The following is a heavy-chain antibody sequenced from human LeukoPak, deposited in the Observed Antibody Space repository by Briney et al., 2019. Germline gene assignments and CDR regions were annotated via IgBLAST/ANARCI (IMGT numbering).Heavy chain of an antibody. CDR1: GFTFSSYA. CDR2: ISGSGGST. J-gene: IGHJ4*02. CDR3: AKDGGRIVVVITTYFDY. V-gene: IGHV3-23*01. D-gene: IGHD3-22*01. Sequence: PGGSLRLSCAASGFTFSSYAMNWVRQAPGKGLEWVSAISGSGGSTYYADSVKGRFTISRDNSKNTLYLQMNSLRAEDTAVYYCAKDGGRIVVVITTYFDYWGQGTLVTVSS.